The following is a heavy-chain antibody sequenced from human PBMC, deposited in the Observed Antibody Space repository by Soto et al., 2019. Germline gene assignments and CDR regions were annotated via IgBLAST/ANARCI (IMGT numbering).Heavy chain of an antibody. CDR3: ARDRRAGSKYSYGMDV. CDR1: GGTFSSYA. Sequence: QVQLVQSGAEVKKPGSSVRVSCKASGGTFSSYAISWVRQAPGQGLEWMVGIIPIFGTENYAQKFQGRVTITADESTSKAYMELSSLRSEDTAVYYCARDRRAGSKYSYGMDVWGQGTTVTVSS. D-gene: IGHD6-13*01. J-gene: IGHJ6*02. CDR2: IIPIFGTE. V-gene: IGHV1-69*01.